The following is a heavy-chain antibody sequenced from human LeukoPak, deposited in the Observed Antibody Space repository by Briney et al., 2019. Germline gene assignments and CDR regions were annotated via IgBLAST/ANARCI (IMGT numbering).Heavy chain of an antibody. Sequence: PGGSLRLSCAASGFTFTTYWMSWVRQAPGKGLEWVANINQDGIEKYYVASVKGRFTISRDNAKNTLFLQMNSLTIEDTAFYYCTGQTYYFDSGTSFDYWGQGTLVTVSS. D-gene: IGHD3-10*01. CDR2: INQDGIEK. CDR1: GFTFTTYW. J-gene: IGHJ4*02. CDR3: TGQTYYFDSGTSFDY. V-gene: IGHV3-7*04.